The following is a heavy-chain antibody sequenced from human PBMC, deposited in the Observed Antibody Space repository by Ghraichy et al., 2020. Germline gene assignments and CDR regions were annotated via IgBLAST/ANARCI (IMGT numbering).Heavy chain of an antibody. V-gene: IGHV3-30*18. J-gene: IGHJ4*02. CDR2: ISYDGSNK. Sequence: SCKASGYTFTGYYMHWVRQAPGKGLEWVAVISYDGSNKYYADSVKGRFTISRDNSKNTLYLQMNSLRAEDTAVYYCAKDSSYGPLLGVRFSSPREFDYWGQGTLVTVSS. CDR3: AKDSSYGPLLGVRFSSPREFDY. D-gene: IGHD3-16*01. CDR1: GYTFTGYY.